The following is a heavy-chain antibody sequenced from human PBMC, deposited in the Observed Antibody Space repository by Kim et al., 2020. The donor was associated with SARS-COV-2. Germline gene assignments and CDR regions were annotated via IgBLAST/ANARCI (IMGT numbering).Heavy chain of an antibody. CDR1: GGSFSGYY. D-gene: IGHD3-22*01. Sequence: SETLSLTCAVYGGSFSGYYWSWIRQPPGKGLEWIGEINHSGSTNYNPSLKSRVTISVDTSKNQFSLKLSSVTAADTAVYYCAGRDYYDSSGYYYAVWYWGQGTLVTVSS. V-gene: IGHV4-34*01. J-gene: IGHJ4*02. CDR3: AGRDYYDSSGYYYAVWY. CDR2: INHSGST.